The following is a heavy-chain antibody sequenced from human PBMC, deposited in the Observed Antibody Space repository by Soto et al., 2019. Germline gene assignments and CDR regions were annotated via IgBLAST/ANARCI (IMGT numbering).Heavy chain of an antibody. CDR2: ISGSGGST. CDR1: GVSFSDYA. V-gene: IGHV3-23*01. CDR3: AKLELRYFDWLDY. D-gene: IGHD3-9*01. Sequence: GGSRILSCAASGVSFSDYAMSWVRQAPGKGLEWVSGISGSGGSTYYADSVMGRFTISRDNSKNTLYLQMNSLRAEDTAVYYCAKLELRYFDWLDYWGQGTLVTGSS. J-gene: IGHJ4*02.